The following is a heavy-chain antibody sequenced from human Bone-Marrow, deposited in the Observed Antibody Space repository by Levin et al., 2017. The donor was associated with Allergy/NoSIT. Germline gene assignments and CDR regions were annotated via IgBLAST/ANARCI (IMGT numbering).Heavy chain of an antibody. J-gene: IGHJ4*02. Sequence: GGSLRLSCAASGFTFSSYGMHWVRQTPGKGLEWVAIISYDGSNEYYADSVKGRFTISRDNSKNTLYLQMNSLRAEDTAVYYCAKDFYDFWSGYLFDYWGQGTLVTVSS. D-gene: IGHD3-3*01. CDR1: GFTFSSYG. V-gene: IGHV3-30*18. CDR3: AKDFYDFWSGYLFDY. CDR2: ISYDGSNE.